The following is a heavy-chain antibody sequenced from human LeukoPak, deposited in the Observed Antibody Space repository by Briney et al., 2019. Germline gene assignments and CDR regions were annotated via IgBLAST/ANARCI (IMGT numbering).Heavy chain of an antibody. V-gene: IGHV1-18*01. CDR3: ARVPHSPDPWGY. CDR2: MNPNSGGT. D-gene: IGHD3-16*01. CDR1: GYTFTSYD. Sequence: ASVKVSCKASGYTFTSYDINWVRQATGQGLEWMGWMNPNSGGTNYAQKLQGRVTMTTDTSTSTAYMELRSLRSDDTAVYYCARVPHSPDPWGYWGQGTLVTVSS. J-gene: IGHJ4*02.